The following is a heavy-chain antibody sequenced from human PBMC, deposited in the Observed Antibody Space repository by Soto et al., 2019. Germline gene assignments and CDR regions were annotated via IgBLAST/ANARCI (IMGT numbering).Heavy chain of an antibody. J-gene: IGHJ4*02. Sequence: PSQTLSLTCAISGDSVSSDSVGWHWIRQSPSRGLEWLGRTYYRSKWNNGNAVSVKSRITINPDTSKNQFSLHLNSVTPEDTAVYYCARSKYYGFDDWGQGTLVTVSS. V-gene: IGHV6-1*01. CDR1: GDSVSSDSVG. CDR3: ARSKYYGFDD. CDR2: TYYRSKWNN. D-gene: IGHD3-10*01.